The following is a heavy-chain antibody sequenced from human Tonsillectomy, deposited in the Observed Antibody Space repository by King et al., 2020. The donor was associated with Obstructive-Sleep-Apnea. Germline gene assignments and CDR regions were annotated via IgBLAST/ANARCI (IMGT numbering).Heavy chain of an antibody. CDR1: GFTFSTYS. Sequence: LVESGGGLVQPGGSLRLSCAASGFTFSTYSMNWVRQAPGKGLEWVSYITSSSSTIYYADSVKGRFTISRDNAKNSLYLQMNSVRAEDTALYYCARLGVGALRGYYYYYGMDVWGQGTTVTVSS. CDR3: ARLGVGALRGYYYYYGMDV. D-gene: IGHD1-26*01. J-gene: IGHJ6*02. V-gene: IGHV3-48*04. CDR2: ITSSSSTI.